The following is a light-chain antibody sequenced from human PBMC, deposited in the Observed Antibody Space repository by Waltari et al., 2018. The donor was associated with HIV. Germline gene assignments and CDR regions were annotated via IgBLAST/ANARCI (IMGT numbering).Light chain of an antibody. J-gene: IGLJ2*01. Sequence: SYELTQPSSVSVSPGQTARITCSGDALAKQYARWFQQKPGQAPILVIYKDTERPSCIPERVSGSSSGTTVTLTIRGAQVEDEADYVCYAAADKNVLFGGGTKLTVL. CDR1: ALAKQY. V-gene: IGLV3-27*01. CDR3: YAAADKNVL. CDR2: KDT.